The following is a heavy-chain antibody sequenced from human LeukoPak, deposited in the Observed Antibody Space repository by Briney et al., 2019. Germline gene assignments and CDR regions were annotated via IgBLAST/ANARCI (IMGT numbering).Heavy chain of an antibody. CDR3: AKAAGRECHYGDYFVY. Sequence: GGSLRLSCPASGFTLSNIDMGWVRQAPGKGLEWVSAISGSGGGTYYADSVKGRFTISRDNSKNTLYVQMNSLRAADTAVYYCAKAAGRECHYGDYFVYWGQGTLVTVSS. V-gene: IGHV3-23*01. CDR1: GFTLSNID. J-gene: IGHJ4*02. CDR2: ISGSGGGT. D-gene: IGHD3-10*01.